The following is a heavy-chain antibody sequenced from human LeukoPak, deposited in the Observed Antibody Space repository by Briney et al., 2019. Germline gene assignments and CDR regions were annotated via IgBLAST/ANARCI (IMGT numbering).Heavy chain of an antibody. CDR2: ISGNSAYT. D-gene: IGHD2-15*01. Sequence: GGSLRLSCAASGFTFSSYAMSWVRQAPGKGLEWVSLISGNSAYTYYADSVKGRFTISRDNSKNTLDLQMNSLRAEDTAVYYCARDLYCSGGSCWDYYGMDVWGQGTTVTVSS. J-gene: IGHJ6*02. V-gene: IGHV3-23*01. CDR3: ARDLYCSGGSCWDYYGMDV. CDR1: GFTFSSYA.